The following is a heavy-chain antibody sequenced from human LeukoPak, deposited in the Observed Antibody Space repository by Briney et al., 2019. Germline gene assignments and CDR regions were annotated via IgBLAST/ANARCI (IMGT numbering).Heavy chain of an antibody. CDR2: IYHSGST. J-gene: IGHJ4*02. CDR3: ARYDYGDY. Sequence: SETLSLTCTVSGYSISRGYSWGWIRQPPGKGLEWIGNIYHSGSTNYSPSLKSRVTISVDTSKNQFSLKLSSVTAADTAVYYCARYDYGDYWGQGTLVTVSS. CDR1: GYSISRGYS. D-gene: IGHD4-17*01. V-gene: IGHV4-38-2*02.